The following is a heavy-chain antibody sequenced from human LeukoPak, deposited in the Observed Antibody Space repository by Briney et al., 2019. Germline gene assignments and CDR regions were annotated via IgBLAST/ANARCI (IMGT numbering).Heavy chain of an antibody. CDR2: IIPIFGTA. D-gene: IGHD3-22*01. Sequence: SVTVSCKASGGTFSSYAISWVRQAPGQGLEWMGGIIPIFGTANYAQKFQGRVTITADESTSTAYMELSSLRSEDTAVYYCARGSTPSYYYDSSGHFDYWGQGTLVTVSS. V-gene: IGHV1-69*01. CDR1: GGTFSSYA. CDR3: ARGSTPSYYYDSSGHFDY. J-gene: IGHJ4*02.